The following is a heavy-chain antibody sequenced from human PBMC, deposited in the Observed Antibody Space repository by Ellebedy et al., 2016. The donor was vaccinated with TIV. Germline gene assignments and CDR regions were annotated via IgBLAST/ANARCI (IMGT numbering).Heavy chain of an antibody. CDR1: GLRFSDHY. J-gene: IGHJ3*01. V-gene: IGHV3-72*01. Sequence: GESLKISCAASGLRFSDHYMDWVRQVPGKGLEWVGFIRSKTDGGITEYAASVKGRFTISRDDSGNSLYLQMNSLQIDDTAVYYCARDVYRNAFDVWGRGTMVTVSP. D-gene: IGHD4-11*01. CDR2: IRSKTDGGIT. CDR3: ARDVYRNAFDV.